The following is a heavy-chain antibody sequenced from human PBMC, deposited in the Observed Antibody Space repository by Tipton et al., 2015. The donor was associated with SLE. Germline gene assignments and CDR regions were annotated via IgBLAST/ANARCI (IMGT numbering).Heavy chain of an antibody. CDR2: IYYSGST. D-gene: IGHD7-27*01. Sequence: TLSLTCTVSGGSISSSSYYWGWIRQPPGKGLEWIGSIYYSGSTYYNPSLKSRVTISVDTSKNQFSLKLSSVTAADTAVYYCARVLTGLRGMDVWGKGTTVTVSS. V-gene: IGHV4-39*07. CDR1: GGSISSSSYY. J-gene: IGHJ6*04. CDR3: ARVLTGLRGMDV.